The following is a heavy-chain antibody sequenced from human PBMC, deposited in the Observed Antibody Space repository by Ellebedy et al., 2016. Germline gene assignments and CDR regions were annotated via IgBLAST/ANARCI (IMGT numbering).Heavy chain of an antibody. D-gene: IGHD5-12*01. Sequence: GESLKISCKGSGYRFSDYWIGWVRQMPGKGLEWMGIIYPGDSDTRHSPSFQGQVTFSVDRSINTAYLQWTSLKAADSATYYCAHGGAGSGTTSLFYWGQGTLVTVSS. CDR1: GYRFSDYW. J-gene: IGHJ4*02. CDR3: AHGGAGSGTTSLFY. CDR2: IYPGDSDT. V-gene: IGHV5-51*01.